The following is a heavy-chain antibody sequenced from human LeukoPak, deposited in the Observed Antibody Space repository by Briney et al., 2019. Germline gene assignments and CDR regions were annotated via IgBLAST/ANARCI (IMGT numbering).Heavy chain of an antibody. Sequence: ASVKVSCKASGGTFSSYAISWVRQAPGQGLEWMGWISAYNGNTNYAQKLQGRVTMTTDTSTSTAYMELRSLRSDDTAVYYCARDRIAVAGTRQYFQHWGQGTLVTVSS. CDR3: ARDRIAVAGTRQYFQH. CDR1: GGTFSSYA. V-gene: IGHV1-18*01. CDR2: ISAYNGNT. D-gene: IGHD6-19*01. J-gene: IGHJ1*01.